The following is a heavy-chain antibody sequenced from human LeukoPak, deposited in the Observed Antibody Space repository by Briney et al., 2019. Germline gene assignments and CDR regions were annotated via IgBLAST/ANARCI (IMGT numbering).Heavy chain of an antibody. CDR2: IYFSGTT. Sequence: NTSETLSLTCTVSGGSISSYYWSWIRQPPGKGLEWIGYIYFSGTTNYNPSLKSRVTISVDTSKNQFSLTVSSVTAADTAVYYCARDGGTSGFDHWGQGTLVTVSS. J-gene: IGHJ4*02. CDR1: GGSISSYY. CDR3: ARDGGTSGFDH. V-gene: IGHV4-59*01. D-gene: IGHD3-10*01.